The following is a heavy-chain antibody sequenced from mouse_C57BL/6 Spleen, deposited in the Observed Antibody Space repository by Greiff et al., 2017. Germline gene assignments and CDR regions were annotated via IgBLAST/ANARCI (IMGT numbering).Heavy chain of an antibody. CDR2: IYPGDGDT. Sequence: QVQLKESGAELVKPGASVKISCKASGYAFSSYWMNWVKQRPGKGLEWIGQIYPGDGDTNYNGKFKGKATLTADKSSSTAYMQLSSLTSEDSAVYFCARTNWDAYAMDYWGQGTSVTVSS. V-gene: IGHV1-80*01. D-gene: IGHD4-1*02. CDR3: ARTNWDAYAMDY. J-gene: IGHJ4*01. CDR1: GYAFSSYW.